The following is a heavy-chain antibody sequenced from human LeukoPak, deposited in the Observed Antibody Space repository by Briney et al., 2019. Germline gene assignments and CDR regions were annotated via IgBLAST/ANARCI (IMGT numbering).Heavy chain of an antibody. J-gene: IGHJ4*02. CDR2: INHSGST. V-gene: IGHV4-39*07. Sequence: SETLSLTCTVSGGSVSSGSYYWSWIRQPPGKGLEWIGEINHSGSTNYNPSLKSRVTISVDTSKNQFSLKLSSVTAADTAVYYCARGLGQGGYSYGHYYFDYWGQGTLVTVSS. D-gene: IGHD5-18*01. CDR3: ARGLGQGGYSYGHYYFDY. CDR1: GGSVSSGSYY.